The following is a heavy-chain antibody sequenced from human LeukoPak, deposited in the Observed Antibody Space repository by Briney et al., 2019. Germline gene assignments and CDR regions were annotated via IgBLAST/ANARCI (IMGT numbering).Heavy chain of an antibody. J-gene: IGHJ4*02. D-gene: IGHD3-22*01. V-gene: IGHV4-30-4*01. CDR3: ARDTYYYDSSGPRGH. Sequence: SETLSLTCTVSGGSISSGDYYWSWIRHPPGKGLEWIGYIYYSGSTYYNPSLKSRVTISVDTSKNQFSLKLSSVTAADTAVYYCARDTYYYDSSGPRGHWGQGTLVTVSS. CDR2: IYYSGST. CDR1: GGSISSGDYY.